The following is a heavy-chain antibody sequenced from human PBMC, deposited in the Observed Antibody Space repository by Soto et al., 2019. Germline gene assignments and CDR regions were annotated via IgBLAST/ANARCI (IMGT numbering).Heavy chain of an antibody. CDR3: ARTLPIEGSLDY. CDR2: IYYSGST. V-gene: IGHV4-30-4*01. J-gene: IGHJ4*02. Sequence: SETLSLTCTVSGGSISSGDYYWSWIRQPPGKGLEWIGYIYYSGSTYYNPSLKSRVTISVDTSKNQFSLKLSSVTAADTAVYYCARTLPIEGSLDYWGQGTLVTVYS. CDR1: GGSISSGDYY. D-gene: IGHD6-19*01.